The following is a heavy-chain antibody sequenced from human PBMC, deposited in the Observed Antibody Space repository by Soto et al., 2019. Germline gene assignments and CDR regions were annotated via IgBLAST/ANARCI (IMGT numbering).Heavy chain of an antibody. CDR3: ARVLVHSAFDVMDN. V-gene: IGHV3-7*01. CDR2: IQPDGNEK. D-gene: IGHD3-16*01. Sequence: EVQLVESGGGLVQPGGSLRLSCAASGFSFSTYWMDWIRQAPGKGLEWVAIIQPDGNEKDYLDSVKGRFTISRDNAKESLYLQMNSLRAEDTAVYYCARVLVHSAFDVMDNWGQGTLVSVSS. CDR1: GFSFSTYW. J-gene: IGHJ4*02.